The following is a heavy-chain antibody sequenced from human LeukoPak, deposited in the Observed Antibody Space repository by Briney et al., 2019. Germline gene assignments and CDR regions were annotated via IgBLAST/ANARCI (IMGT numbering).Heavy chain of an antibody. CDR3: ARLGVGFDWLRDY. Sequence: PGGSLRLSCAASGFTVSSNYMSWVRQAPGKGLEWVSVIYSGGSTYYADSVEGRFTISRDNSKNTLYLQMNSLRAEDTAVYYCARLGVGFDWLRDYWGQGTLVTVSS. V-gene: IGHV3-53*01. CDR1: GFTVSSNY. J-gene: IGHJ4*02. D-gene: IGHD3-9*01. CDR2: IYSGGST.